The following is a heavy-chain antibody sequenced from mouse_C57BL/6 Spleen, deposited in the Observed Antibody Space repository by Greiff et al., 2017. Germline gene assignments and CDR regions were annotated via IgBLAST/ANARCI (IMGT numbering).Heavy chain of an antibody. CDR3: ARGITWYDFGC. J-gene: IGHJ2*01. V-gene: IGHV5-16*01. CDR2: INYDGSST. D-gene: IGHD1-3*01. Sequence: EVQLEESEGGLVQPGSSMKLSCTASGFTFSDYYMAWVRQVPEKGLEWVANINYDGSSTYYLDSLKSRFIISRDNANNILYLQMSSLKSEDTATYDCARGITWYDFGCWGQGTTLTVSS. CDR1: GFTFSDYY.